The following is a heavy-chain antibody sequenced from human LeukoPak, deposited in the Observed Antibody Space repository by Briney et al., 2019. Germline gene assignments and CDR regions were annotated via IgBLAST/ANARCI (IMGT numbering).Heavy chain of an antibody. CDR2: IYYSGST. CDR1: GGSISSYY. D-gene: IGHD1-26*01. Sequence: SETLSLTCTVSGGSISSYYWSWIRQPPGKGLEWIGYIYYSGSTNYNPSLKSRVTISVDTSKNQFSLKLSSVTAADTAVYYCARGGSGSYYYYYYMDVWGKGTTVTVSS. CDR3: ARGGSGSYYYYYYMDV. J-gene: IGHJ6*03. V-gene: IGHV4-59*01.